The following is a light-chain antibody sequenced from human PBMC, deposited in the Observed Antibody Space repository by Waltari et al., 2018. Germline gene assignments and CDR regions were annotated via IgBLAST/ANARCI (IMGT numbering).Light chain of an antibody. CDR2: WAS. J-gene: IGKJ1*01. Sequence: DIVMTQSPDSLAVSLGERATINCKSSQSVLYSSNNKSYLAWYQHKPGQPPKLLIYWASTRESGVPDRFSGSGSGTDFTLTISSLQAEDVAVYYCQQYYSTPWTFGQGTKEEI. CDR3: QQYYSTPWT. CDR1: QSVLYSSNNKSY. V-gene: IGKV4-1*01.